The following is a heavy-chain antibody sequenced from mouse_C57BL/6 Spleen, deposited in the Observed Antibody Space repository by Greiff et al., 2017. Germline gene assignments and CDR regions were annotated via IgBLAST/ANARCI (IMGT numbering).Heavy chain of an antibody. CDR2: ISSGGSYT. CDR3: ARPSRDGRSTPYYFDY. D-gene: IGHD1-1*01. V-gene: IGHV5-6*01. CDR1: GFTFSSYG. J-gene: IGHJ2*01. Sequence: EVKVVESGGDLVKPGGSLKLSCAASGFTFSSYGMSWVRQTPDKRLEWVATISSGGSYTYYPDSVKGRFTISRDNAKNTLYLQMSSLKSEDTAMYYCARPSRDGRSTPYYFDYWGQGTTLTVSS.